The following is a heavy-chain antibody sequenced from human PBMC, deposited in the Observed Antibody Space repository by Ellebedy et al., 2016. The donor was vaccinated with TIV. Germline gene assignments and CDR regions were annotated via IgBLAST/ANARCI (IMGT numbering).Heavy chain of an antibody. CDR1: GYTFRNHY. J-gene: IGHJ4*02. Sequence: AASVKVSCKASGYTFRNHYLHWVRQAPGQGLEWMGVINPSGGPPRYAQKFQGRVTMTRDTSISTAYMELSRLRSDDTAVYYCARDRNGYRLDYWGQGTLVTVSS. V-gene: IGHV1-2*02. D-gene: IGHD5-18*01. CDR2: INPSGGPP. CDR3: ARDRNGYRLDY.